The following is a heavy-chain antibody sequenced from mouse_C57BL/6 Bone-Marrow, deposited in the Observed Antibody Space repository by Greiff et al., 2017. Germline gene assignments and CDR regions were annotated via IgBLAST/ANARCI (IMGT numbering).Heavy chain of an antibody. CDR1: GYAFTNYL. Sequence: QVQLKESGAELVRPGTSVKVSCKASGYAFTNYLIEWVKQRPGQGLEWIGVINPGSGGTNYNEKFKGKATLTADKSSSTAYMQLSSLTSEDSAVYFCARSYYYGSYWFAYWGQGTLVTVSA. CDR2: INPGSGGT. CDR3: ARSYYYGSYWFAY. D-gene: IGHD1-1*01. J-gene: IGHJ3*01. V-gene: IGHV1-54*01.